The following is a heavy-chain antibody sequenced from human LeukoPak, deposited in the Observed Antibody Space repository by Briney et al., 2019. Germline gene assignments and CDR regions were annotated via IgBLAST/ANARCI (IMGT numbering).Heavy chain of an antibody. D-gene: IGHD1-26*01. CDR3: AKDHSGSYYYYYYYMDV. CDR1: GFTFSSYA. J-gene: IGHJ6*03. CDR2: ISGSGGST. Sequence: GGSLRLSCAASGFTFSSYAMSWVRQAPGKGLEWVSAISGSGGSTYYADSVKGRFTISRDNSKNTLYLQMNSLRAEDTAVYYCAKDHSGSYYYYYYYMDVWGKGTTVTVSS. V-gene: IGHV3-23*01.